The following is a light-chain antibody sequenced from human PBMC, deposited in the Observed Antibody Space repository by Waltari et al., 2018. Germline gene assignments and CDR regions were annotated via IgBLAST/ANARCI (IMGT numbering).Light chain of an antibody. CDR3: QHYVRLPAT. J-gene: IGKJ1*01. Sequence: EIVLTQSPGTLSLSPGERATLSCRASQSVSRTLAWYQQKPGQAPRLLIYGASTRATGIPERFSGGGSGTDFGLTINRLEPEDFAVYYCQHYVRLPATFGQGTKVEIK. CDR2: GAS. V-gene: IGKV3-20*01. CDR1: QSVSRT.